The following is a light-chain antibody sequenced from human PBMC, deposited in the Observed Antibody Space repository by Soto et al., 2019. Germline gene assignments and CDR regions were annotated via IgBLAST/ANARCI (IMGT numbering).Light chain of an antibody. CDR3: SSYTSSNPLI. V-gene: IGLV2-18*02. J-gene: IGLJ2*01. CDR1: SSDIGAYNS. Sequence: QSALTQPPSVSGSPGQSVTISCTGTSSDIGAYNSVSWHQQPSGTAPKLMIYEVRDRTSGVRDRFAGSKSGNTASLTISGLHAEDEADYYCSSYTSSNPLIFGGGTKLTVL. CDR2: EVR.